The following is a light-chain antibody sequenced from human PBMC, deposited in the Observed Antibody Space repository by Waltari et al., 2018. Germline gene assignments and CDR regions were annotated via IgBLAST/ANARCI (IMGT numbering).Light chain of an antibody. V-gene: IGKV3-15*01. Sequence: EIVMTQSPATLSVSPGERATLSCRASQSISSQLAWFQQKPGQAPRLLLFGASTRATGIPARVSGSGSGTEFTLTISSLQSEDCAVYFCQQYHESPPITFGPGTKVDIK. CDR2: GAS. CDR1: QSISSQ. J-gene: IGKJ3*01. CDR3: QQYHESPPIT.